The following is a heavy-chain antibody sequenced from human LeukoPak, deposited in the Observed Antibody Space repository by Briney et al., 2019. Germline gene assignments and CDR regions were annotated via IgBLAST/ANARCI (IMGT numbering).Heavy chain of an antibody. CDR3: ASMVPRRAYRAYNV. Sequence: GASVKVSCKASGNTFTGYYIHWVRQAPGQGLEWMGWINPNGGGTEYAQKLQGRVTMTRDTSITTTYLELSGLTSDDAAVFYCASMVPRRAYRAYNVWGQGTMVTVSS. D-gene: IGHD3-10*01. CDR1: GNTFTGYY. CDR2: INPNGGGT. J-gene: IGHJ3*01. V-gene: IGHV1-2*02.